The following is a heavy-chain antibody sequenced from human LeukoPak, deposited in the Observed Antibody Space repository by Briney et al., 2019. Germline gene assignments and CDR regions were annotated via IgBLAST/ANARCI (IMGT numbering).Heavy chain of an antibody. CDR1: GFTFSSYA. V-gene: IGHV3-23*01. CDR3: ATPLWFGDLLHAFDI. Sequence: PGGSLRLSCAASGFTFSSYAMGWVRQAPGKGLEGVSAISGSGGSTYYADSVKGRFTISRDNSKNTLYLQMNSLRAEDTAVYYCATPLWFGDLLHAFDIWGQGTMVTVSS. D-gene: IGHD3-10*01. J-gene: IGHJ3*02. CDR2: ISGSGGST.